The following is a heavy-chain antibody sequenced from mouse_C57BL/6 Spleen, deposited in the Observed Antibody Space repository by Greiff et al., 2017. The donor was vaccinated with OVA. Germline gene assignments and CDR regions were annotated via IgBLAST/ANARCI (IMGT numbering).Heavy chain of an antibody. J-gene: IGHJ4*01. CDR1: GYTFTDYY. CDR3: AKRITTRDYYAMDY. V-gene: IGHV1-19*01. CDR2: INPSNGGT. Sequence: EVQLQQSGPVLVKPGASVKMSCKASGYTFTDYYMNWVKQSPGKSLEWIGVINPSNGGTSYNQKFKGKATLTVDKSSSTAYMELNSLTSEDSAVYYWAKRITTRDYYAMDYWGQGTSVTVSS. D-gene: IGHD2-4*01.